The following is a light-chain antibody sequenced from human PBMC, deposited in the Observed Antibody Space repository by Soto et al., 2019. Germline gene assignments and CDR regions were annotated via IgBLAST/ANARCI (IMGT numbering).Light chain of an antibody. CDR3: QQSYRSPYT. V-gene: IGKV1-39*01. CDR1: QSINTY. CDR2: GAS. Sequence: IQMNQSRSSLSASVGDSVTVTSRASQSINTYLNWYQQKPGKAPTLLIYGASSLQSGVPSRFTGGGSRTDFTLTISSLQPEDFATYYCQQSYRSPYTFGQGTKLEIK. J-gene: IGKJ2*01.